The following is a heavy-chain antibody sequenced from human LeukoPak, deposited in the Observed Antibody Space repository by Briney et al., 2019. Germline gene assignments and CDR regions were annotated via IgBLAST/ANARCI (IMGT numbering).Heavy chain of an antibody. V-gene: IGHV4-31*03. CDR2: IAYSGST. D-gene: IGHD3-22*01. J-gene: IGHJ3*02. CDR1: GFSISSSDYY. CDR3: ARNFDSYNAFDI. Sequence: SETLSLTCTVSGFSISSSDYYWSWIRQHPTKGLEWIGYIAYSGSTYYNPSLKSRVTISVDTSKNHFSLRLSSVTAADTAVYYCARNFDSYNAFDIWGQGTMVTVSS.